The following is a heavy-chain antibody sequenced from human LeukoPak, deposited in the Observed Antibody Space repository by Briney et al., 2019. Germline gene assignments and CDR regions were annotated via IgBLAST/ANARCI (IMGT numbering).Heavy chain of an antibody. Sequence: PSETLSLTCTVSGGSISSGGYYCSWIRQPPGKGLEWIGYIYYSGSTYYNPSLKSRVTISVDTSKNQFSLKLSSVTAADTAVYYCARDRVVVTATSSYWYFDLWGRGTLVTVFS. CDR2: IYYSGST. CDR1: GGSISSGGYY. CDR3: ARDRVVVTATSSYWYFDL. J-gene: IGHJ2*01. V-gene: IGHV4-31*03. D-gene: IGHD2-21*02.